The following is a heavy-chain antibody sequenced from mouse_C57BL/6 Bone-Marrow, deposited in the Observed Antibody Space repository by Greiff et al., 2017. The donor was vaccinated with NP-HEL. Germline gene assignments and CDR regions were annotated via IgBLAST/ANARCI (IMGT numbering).Heavy chain of an antibody. D-gene: IGHD4-1*01. Sequence: QVQLQQSGAELARPGASVKLSCKASGYTFTSYGISWVKQRTGQGLEWIGEIYPRSGNTYYNEKFKGKATLTADKSSSTAYMELRSLTSEDSAVYFCARSTAGTGWFAYWGQGTLVTVSA. J-gene: IGHJ3*01. CDR1: GYTFTSYG. CDR3: ARSTAGTGWFAY. CDR2: IYPRSGNT. V-gene: IGHV1-81*01.